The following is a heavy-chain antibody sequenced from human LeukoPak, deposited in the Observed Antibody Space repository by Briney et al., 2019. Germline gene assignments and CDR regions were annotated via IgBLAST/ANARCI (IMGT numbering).Heavy chain of an antibody. CDR3: ARTSHYVVIAATIPCGIYYFDY. D-gene: IGHD5-12*01. Sequence: GGSLRLSCTASRFTFGDYAMSLVRQAPGQGLEWMGWISAYNVDTNYAQKLQGRVTMTTDTSTSTAYMELRSLRSDDTAVYYCARTSHYVVIAATIPCGIYYFDYWGQGTLVTVSS. CDR1: RFTFGDYA. CDR2: ISAYNVDT. V-gene: IGHV1-18*01. J-gene: IGHJ4*02.